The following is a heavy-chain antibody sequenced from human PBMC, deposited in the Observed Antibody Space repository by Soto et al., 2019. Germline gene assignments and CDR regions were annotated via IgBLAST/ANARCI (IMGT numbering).Heavy chain of an antibody. CDR1: GGSIRSHH. D-gene: IGHD2-2*01. J-gene: IGHJ4*02. CDR2: IDYSGNT. CDR3: ARDNCTSSSCYFDY. Sequence: SEALSLTCIVSGGSIRSHHWSWIRQSPGKGLEWIGFIDYSGNTDYNPSLKSRVTISVDTSRNQFSLKLSSVTAADTAVYYCARDNCTSSSCYFDYSGQGTLVTLL. V-gene: IGHV4-59*11.